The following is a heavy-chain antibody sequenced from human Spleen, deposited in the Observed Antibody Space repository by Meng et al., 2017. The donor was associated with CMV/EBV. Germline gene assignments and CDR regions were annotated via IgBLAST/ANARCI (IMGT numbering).Heavy chain of an antibody. J-gene: IGHJ4*02. D-gene: IGHD2-2*01. CDR3: ARAQTPSGIVVVPAAIGGGIDY. CDR1: GGTFSSNS. Sequence: ASVKVSCKSSGGTFSSNSAISWVRQAPGQGLEWMGIINPSGGSTSYAQKFQGRVTMTRDTSTSTVYMELSSLRSEDTAVYYCARAQTPSGIVVVPAAIGGGIDYWGQGTLVTVSS. V-gene: IGHV1-46*01. CDR2: INPSGGST.